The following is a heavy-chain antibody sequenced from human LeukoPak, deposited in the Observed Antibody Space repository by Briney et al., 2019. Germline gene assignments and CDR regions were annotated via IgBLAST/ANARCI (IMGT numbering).Heavy chain of an antibody. D-gene: IGHD4-23*01. Sequence: GGSLRLSCAGSGFTFTSHAMSWVRQTPGKGLEWVAGIWGDGNRQYYTESVRGRFTISRDNSRNAAYLEMSSLRVDDTAIYYCARGRWIDCWGQGALVTVSS. V-gene: IGHV3-33*08. CDR2: IWGDGNRQ. CDR3: ARGRWIDC. CDR1: GFTFTSHA. J-gene: IGHJ4*02.